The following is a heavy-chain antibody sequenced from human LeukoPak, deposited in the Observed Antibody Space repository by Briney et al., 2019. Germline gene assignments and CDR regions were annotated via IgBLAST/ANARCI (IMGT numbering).Heavy chain of an antibody. D-gene: IGHD4-17*01. CDR2: IYPLDSIT. V-gene: IGHV5-51*01. J-gene: IGHJ5*02. Sequence: GESLKISCQTSGYDFSTKWIGWVRQMPGKGLEWMGIIYPLDSITSFRPSFQGHVSISADTSISTAYLQWTSLKPSDTAIYYCARLAPDYADYWFDPWGQGTLVTASS. CDR1: GYDFSTKW. CDR3: ARLAPDYADYWFDP.